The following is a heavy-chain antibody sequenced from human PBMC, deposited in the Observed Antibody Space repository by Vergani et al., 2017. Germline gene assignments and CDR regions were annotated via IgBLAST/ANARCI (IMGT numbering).Heavy chain of an antibody. J-gene: IGHJ4*02. CDR3: ARHARTLRGDSSGYTDY. CDR1: GYTFTGYY. V-gene: IGHV1-2*02. Sequence: QVQLVQSGAEVKKPGASVKVSCKASGYTFTGYYMHWVRQAPGQGLEWMGWINPNSGGTNYAQKFQGRVTMTRDTSISTAYMELSRLRSDDTAVYYCARHARTLRGDSSGYTDYWGQGTLVTVSS. D-gene: IGHD3-22*01. CDR2: INPNSGGT.